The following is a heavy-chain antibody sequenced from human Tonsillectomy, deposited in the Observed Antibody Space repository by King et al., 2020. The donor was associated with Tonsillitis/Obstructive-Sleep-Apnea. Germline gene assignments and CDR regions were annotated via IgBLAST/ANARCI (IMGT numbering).Heavy chain of an antibody. J-gene: IGHJ3*02. Sequence: VQLVESGGGLVQPGGSLILSCAASGFTFSSYWMTWVRQAPGKGLEWVANIKGTGSVIFYVDSVKGRFTISRDNAKNSLYLQMNSRRAEDTVVYYCAGDVTPHISDYYGEALDMWGQGTMV. V-gene: IGHV3-7*04. D-gene: IGHD4-17*01. CDR2: IKGTGSVI. CDR3: AGDVTPHISDYYGEALDM. CDR1: GFTFSSYW.